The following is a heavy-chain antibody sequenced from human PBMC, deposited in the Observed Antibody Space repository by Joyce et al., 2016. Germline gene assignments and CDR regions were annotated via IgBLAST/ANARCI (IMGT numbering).Heavy chain of an antibody. D-gene: IGHD3-10*01. CDR3: AKDLLVVRGVIEY. CDR2: ISDGGGST. CDR1: GFTFSSYA. J-gene: IGHJ4*02. V-gene: IGHV3-23*01. Sequence: EVQLLESGGGLVQPGGSLRLSCAASGFTFSSYAMSWVRQAPGKGLEWVSAISDGGGSTYDADSVKGRFTISRDNSKNTLYLQMNSLRADDTAVYYCAKDLLVVRGVIEYWGQGTLVTVSS.